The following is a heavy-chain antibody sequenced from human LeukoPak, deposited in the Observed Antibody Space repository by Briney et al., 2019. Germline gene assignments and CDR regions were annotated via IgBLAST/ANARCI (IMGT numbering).Heavy chain of an antibody. CDR3: ARRRDFIDY. Sequence: GGSLRLSCAASGFTLSDYYMSWIRQAPGKGLEWVSYSSSSGSTIYYADSVKGRFAISRDNAKNSLYLQMNSLRAEDAAVYYCARRRDFIDYWGQGTLVTVSS. V-gene: IGHV3-11*01. CDR1: GFTLSDYY. CDR2: SSSSGSTI. D-gene: IGHD3/OR15-3a*01. J-gene: IGHJ4*02.